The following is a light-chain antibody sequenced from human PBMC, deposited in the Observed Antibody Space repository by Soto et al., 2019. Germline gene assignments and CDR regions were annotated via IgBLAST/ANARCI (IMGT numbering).Light chain of an antibody. Sequence: EIVLTQSPATLSLSPGERATLSCRASQSVSSYLAWYQQKPGQAPRLLIYDASNRATGIPARFSGSGSGTDFTLPSSSLEPEVFAVYYCQQRSNWLRITCGPGTKVDIK. CDR2: DAS. CDR3: QQRSNWLRIT. CDR1: QSVSSY. J-gene: IGKJ3*01. V-gene: IGKV3-11*01.